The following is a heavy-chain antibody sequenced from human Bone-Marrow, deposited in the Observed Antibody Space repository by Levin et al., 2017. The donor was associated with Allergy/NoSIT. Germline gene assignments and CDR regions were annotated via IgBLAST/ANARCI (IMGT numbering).Heavy chain of an antibody. CDR1: GGSISSYY. V-gene: IGHV4-59*08. D-gene: IGHD2-21*01. Sequence: SETLSLTCSVSGGSISSYYWTWIRQPPGKGLELIGYISDSAITNYSPSLRSRVTISVDTSKNQFFLKLSSVTAADTAIYYCARRVRSYDCGGYPYYYIDVWGKGTTVTVSS. J-gene: IGHJ6*03. CDR2: ISDSAIT. CDR3: ARRVRSYDCGGYPYYYIDV.